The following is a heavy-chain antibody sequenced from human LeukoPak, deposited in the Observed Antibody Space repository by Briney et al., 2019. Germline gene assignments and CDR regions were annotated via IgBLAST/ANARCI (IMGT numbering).Heavy chain of an antibody. D-gene: IGHD3-9*01. CDR2: MDPSDSYT. CDR3: ARTYYDILTGYSLSDY. V-gene: IGHV5-10-1*01. J-gene: IGHJ4*02. CDR1: GYSFTTYW. Sequence: GESLKISCRGSGYSFTTYWIGWVRQMPGKGLEWMGSMDPSDSYTNYSPSFQGHVTISADKSISTAYLQWSSLMASDTAMYYCARTYYDILTGYSLSDYWGQGTLVTVSS.